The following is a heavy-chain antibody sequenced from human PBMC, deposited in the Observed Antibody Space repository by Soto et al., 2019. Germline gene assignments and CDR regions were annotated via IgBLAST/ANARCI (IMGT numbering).Heavy chain of an antibody. J-gene: IGHJ6*02. V-gene: IGHV4-59*01. D-gene: IGHD2-2*01. CDR2: IYYSGST. CDR1: GGSSSSYY. CDR3: ARARGYCSSTSCSQGPSYYYYYGMDV. Sequence: PSETLSLTGTVSGGSSSSYYWSCIRQPPVQGLEWIWYIYYSGSTNYNPSLKSRVTISVDTSKNQLSLKLSSVTAADTAVYYCARARGYCSSTSCSQGPSYYYYYGMDVWGQG.